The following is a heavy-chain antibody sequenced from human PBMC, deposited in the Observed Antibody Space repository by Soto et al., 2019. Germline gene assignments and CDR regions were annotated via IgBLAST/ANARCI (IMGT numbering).Heavy chain of an antibody. D-gene: IGHD2-2*01. J-gene: IGHJ5*02. V-gene: IGHV5-10-1*01. CDR2: IDPSDSYT. CDR1: GYSLASYW. Sequence: EALKLSCKGSGYSLASYWSSWVRQMPGKGLEWMGRIDPSDSYTNYSPSFQGHVTISADKSISTAYLQWSSLKASDTAMYYCARTLGYCSSTSCYTNWFDPWGQGTLVTVSS. CDR3: ARTLGYCSSTSCYTNWFDP.